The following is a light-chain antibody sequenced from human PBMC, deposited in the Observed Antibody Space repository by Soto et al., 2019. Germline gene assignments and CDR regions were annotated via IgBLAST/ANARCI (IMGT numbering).Light chain of an antibody. V-gene: IGLV3-21*02. CDR1: NIGSKS. Sequence: SYVVTQPPSVSVAPGQTAKITCGGNNIGSKSVHWYQQRPGQAPVLVIYDDSDRPSGIPDRFSGSNSGNTATVTISSVEAGDEADYYCLVWDNVSDHWVFGGGTKLTVL. CDR3: LVWDNVSDHWV. J-gene: IGLJ3*02. CDR2: DDS.